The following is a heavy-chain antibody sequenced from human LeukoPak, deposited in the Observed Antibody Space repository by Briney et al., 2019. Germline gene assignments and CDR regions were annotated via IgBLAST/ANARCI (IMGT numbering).Heavy chain of an antibody. J-gene: IGHJ3*02. Sequence: KVSCKGSGYTFTSYWIAWVRQMPGKGLEWMGIIYPGDSDNRNSPSFQGQVTISVDRSISTAYLQWSSLKASDTAMYYCARHGLTGSFDIWGQGTMVTVSS. CDR1: GYTFTSYW. D-gene: IGHD7-27*01. V-gene: IGHV5-51*01. CDR2: IYPGDSDN. CDR3: ARHGLTGSFDI.